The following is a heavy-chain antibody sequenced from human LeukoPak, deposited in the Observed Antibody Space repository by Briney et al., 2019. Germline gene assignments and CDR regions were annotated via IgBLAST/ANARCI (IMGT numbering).Heavy chain of an antibody. Sequence: GGSLRLSCAASGFTFSSYWMSWVRQAPGKGLEWVANIKQDGSGKYYLDSVKGRFTVSRDNAKNSLYLQMNSLRAEDTAVYYCARDQDSRGYYKYWGQGTLVTVSS. J-gene: IGHJ4*02. CDR2: IKQDGSGK. CDR3: ARDQDSRGYYKY. D-gene: IGHD3-22*01. V-gene: IGHV3-7*01. CDR1: GFTFSSYW.